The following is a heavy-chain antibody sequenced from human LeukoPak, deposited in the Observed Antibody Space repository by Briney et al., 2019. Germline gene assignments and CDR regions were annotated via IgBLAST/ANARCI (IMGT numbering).Heavy chain of an antibody. CDR1: GFSFSSYS. J-gene: IGHJ6*03. CDR2: ISSSSSYI. V-gene: IGHV3-21*01. CDR3: ARDKASRLSAATGYYYYSYMDV. Sequence: GGSLRLSCAASGFSFSSYSMNWVRQAPGKGLEWVSSISSSSSYIYYADSVKGRFTISRDNAKNSLYLQMNSLRAEDTAVYYCARDKASRLSAATGYYYYSYMDVWGKGTTVTVSS. D-gene: IGHD2-15*01.